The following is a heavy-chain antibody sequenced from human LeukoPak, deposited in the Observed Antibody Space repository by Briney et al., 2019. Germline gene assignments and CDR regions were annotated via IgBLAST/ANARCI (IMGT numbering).Heavy chain of an antibody. CDR1: GGSISSSSYY. Sequence: KPSETLSLTCTVSGGSISSSSYYWGWLRQPPGKGLEWIGSMYYRGSSYCNPSLKSRLTMSVDTSKNQFSLKLSSVTVADTAVYYCANAASYSVDYWGQGTLVTVSS. V-gene: IGHV4-39*01. CDR2: MYYRGSS. D-gene: IGHD1-26*01. J-gene: IGHJ4*02. CDR3: ANAASYSVDY.